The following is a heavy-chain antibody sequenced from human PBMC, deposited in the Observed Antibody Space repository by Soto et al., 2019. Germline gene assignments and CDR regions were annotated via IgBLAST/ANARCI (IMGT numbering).Heavy chain of an antibody. D-gene: IGHD3-22*01. J-gene: IGHJ4*02. V-gene: IGHV4-59*01. Sequence: SETLSLTCTVSGGSISSYYWSWIRQPPGKGLEWIGYIYYSGSTNYNPSLKSRVTISVDTSKNQFSLKLSSVTAADTAVYYCARYYYDSSGYYSDFDYWGQGTLVTVSS. CDR1: GGSISSYY. CDR2: IYYSGST. CDR3: ARYYYDSSGYYSDFDY.